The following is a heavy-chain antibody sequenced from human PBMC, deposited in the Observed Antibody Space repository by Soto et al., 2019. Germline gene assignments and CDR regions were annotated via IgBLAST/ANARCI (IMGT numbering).Heavy chain of an antibody. V-gene: IGHV3-73*01. CDR1: GFTFSGSA. CDR2: IRSKANSYAT. CDR3: TRPLEGLDDY. J-gene: IGHJ4*02. D-gene: IGHD3-3*01. Sequence: ESGGGLVQPGGSLKLSCAASGFTFSGSAMHWVRQASGKGLEWVGRIRSKANSYATAYAASVKGRFTISRDDSKNTAYLQMNSLKTEDTAVYYCTRPLEGLDDYWGQGTLVTVSS.